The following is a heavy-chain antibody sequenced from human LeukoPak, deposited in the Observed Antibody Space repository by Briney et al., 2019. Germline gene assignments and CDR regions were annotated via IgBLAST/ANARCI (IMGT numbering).Heavy chain of an antibody. CDR3: ARGNGVVVPAARGYYYYMDV. CDR2: INHSGSI. CDR1: GGSFSGYY. V-gene: IGHV4-34*01. J-gene: IGHJ6*03. Sequence: PSETLSLTCAVYGGSFSGYYWSWIRQPPGKGLEWIGEINHSGSINYNPSLKSRVTISVDTSKNQFSLKLSSVTAADTAVYYCARGNGVVVPAARGYYYYMDVRGKGTTVTVSS. D-gene: IGHD2-2*01.